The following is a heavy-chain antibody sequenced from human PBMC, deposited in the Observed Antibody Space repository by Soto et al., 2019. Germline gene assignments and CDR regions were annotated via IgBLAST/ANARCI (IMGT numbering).Heavy chain of an antibody. CDR1: GYTFTSYG. V-gene: IGHV1-18*01. Sequence: QVQLVQSGAEVKKPGASVKVSCKASGYTFTSYGINWVRQTPGQGLEWMGWINTYDGNTNHAQKFQGRVTMTTDTSTSTAYMELRSLSSDDTAVYYCAASQQFDYWGQGTLVTVSS. CDR3: AASQQFDY. J-gene: IGHJ4*02. D-gene: IGHD6-13*01. CDR2: INTYDGNT.